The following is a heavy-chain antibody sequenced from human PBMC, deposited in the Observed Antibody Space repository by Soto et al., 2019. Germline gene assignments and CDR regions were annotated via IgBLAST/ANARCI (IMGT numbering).Heavy chain of an antibody. CDR3: ARGNDWKSATFDI. Sequence: QVQLQESGPGLVKPSETLSLTCTVAGGSLTDHYWHWFSQSPGKGLHWIGSVYYSGGTNYNPSLKSRVTMSVDTSKNQFSLNVRSVTAADTAVYYCARGNDWKSATFDIWGQGTMVSVSS. V-gene: IGHV4-59*11. J-gene: IGHJ3*02. CDR2: VYYSGGT. CDR1: GGSLTDHY. D-gene: IGHD2-21*01.